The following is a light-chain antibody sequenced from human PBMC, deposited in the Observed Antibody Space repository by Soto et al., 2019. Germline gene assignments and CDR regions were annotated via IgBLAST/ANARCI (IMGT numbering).Light chain of an antibody. J-gene: IGLJ1*01. CDR3: SSYAGSNNFV. Sequence: QSVLTQPPSASGSPGQSVTFSCTGTSSDIGDYNYVSWYQQHPGKAPKLMIYEVTKRPSGVPDRFSGSKSGNTASLTVSGLQAEDEADYYCSSYAGSNNFVFGTGTKVTVL. CDR1: SSDIGDYNY. V-gene: IGLV2-8*01. CDR2: EVT.